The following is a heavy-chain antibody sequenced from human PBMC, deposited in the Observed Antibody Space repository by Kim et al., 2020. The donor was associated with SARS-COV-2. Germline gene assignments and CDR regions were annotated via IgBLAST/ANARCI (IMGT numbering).Heavy chain of an antibody. J-gene: IGHJ1*01. Sequence: SETLSLTCAVYGGSFSGYYWSWIRQPPGKGLEWIGEINHSGSTNYNPSLKSRVTISVDTSKNQFSLKLSSVTAADTAVYYCARGHLLGYGDYEYFQHWGQGTLVTVSS. V-gene: IGHV4-34*01. CDR2: INHSGST. CDR1: GGSFSGYY. D-gene: IGHD4-17*01. CDR3: ARGHLLGYGDYEYFQH.